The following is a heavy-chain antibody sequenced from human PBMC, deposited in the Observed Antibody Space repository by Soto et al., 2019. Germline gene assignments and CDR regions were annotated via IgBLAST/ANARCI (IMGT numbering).Heavy chain of an antibody. J-gene: IGHJ5*02. CDR1: GFTFSNVW. CDR2: IKSKTDGGTT. D-gene: IGHD6-19*01. V-gene: IGHV3-15*01. Sequence: EVQLVESGGGLVKPGGSLRLSCVASGFTFSNVWMSWVRQAPGRGWEWVGRIKSKTDGGTTDYAAPVNGRFTISRDDSENTLYLQMNSLKTEDTAMYYCSQYISGGFPSPWGQGTLVTVSS. CDR3: SQYISGGFPSP.